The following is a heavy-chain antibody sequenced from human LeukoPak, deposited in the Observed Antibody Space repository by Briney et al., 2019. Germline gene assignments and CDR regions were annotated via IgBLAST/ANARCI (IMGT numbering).Heavy chain of an antibody. Sequence: SETLSLTCTVSGGSIRSSYYYWSWIRQPPGKGLEWIGEINHSGSTNYNPSLKSRVTISVDTSKNQFSLKLSSVTAADTAVYYCARAADDYYDSSGHPGDAFDIWGQGTMVTVSS. CDR3: ARAADDYYDSSGHPGDAFDI. CDR2: INHSGST. J-gene: IGHJ3*02. D-gene: IGHD3-22*01. V-gene: IGHV4-39*07. CDR1: GGSIRSSYYY.